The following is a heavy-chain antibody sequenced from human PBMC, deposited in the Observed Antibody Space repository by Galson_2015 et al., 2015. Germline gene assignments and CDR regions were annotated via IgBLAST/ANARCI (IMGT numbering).Heavy chain of an antibody. D-gene: IGHD2-2*01. V-gene: IGHV3-30*03. CDR1: GFTFSSYG. Sequence: SLRLSCAASGFTFSSYGMHWVRQAPGKGLEWVAVISYDGSNKYYADSVKGRFTISRDNAKNSLYLQMNSLRDEDTAVYYCARDLRKFAYCSSTSCYHNWFDPWGQGTLVTVSS. CDR3: ARDLRKFAYCSSTSCYHNWFDP. CDR2: ISYDGSNK. J-gene: IGHJ5*02.